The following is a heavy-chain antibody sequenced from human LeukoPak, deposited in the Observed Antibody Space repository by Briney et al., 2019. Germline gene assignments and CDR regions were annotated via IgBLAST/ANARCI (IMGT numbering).Heavy chain of an antibody. CDR1: GGSISNYF. CDR3: ARHANYYGSGSYLDWFDP. V-gene: IGHV4-59*08. J-gene: IGHJ5*02. CDR2: IYYSGST. Sequence: SETLSLTCTVSGGSISNYFWNWIRQPPGKGLEWIAYIYYSGSTNYNPSLKSRVTMSVDTSKNQFSLKLSSVTAADTAVYYCARHANYYGSGSYLDWFDPWGQGTLLTVSS. D-gene: IGHD3-10*01.